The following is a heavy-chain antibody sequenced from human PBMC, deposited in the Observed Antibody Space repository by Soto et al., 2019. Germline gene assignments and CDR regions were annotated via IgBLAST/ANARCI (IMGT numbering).Heavy chain of an antibody. D-gene: IGHD3-16*02. CDR2: INRSGGST. CDR3: ARGYDYAWGSFRYYFDY. Sequence: ASVKVSCKVSGSTLTELSMHWVRQAPGQGLKWMGIINRSGGSTSYAQKLQGRVTMTRDTSTSTGYMEPSSLRSEDTAVYYCARGYDYAWGSFRYYFDYWGQGTQVTVSS. CDR1: GSTLTELS. V-gene: IGHV1-46*03. J-gene: IGHJ4*02.